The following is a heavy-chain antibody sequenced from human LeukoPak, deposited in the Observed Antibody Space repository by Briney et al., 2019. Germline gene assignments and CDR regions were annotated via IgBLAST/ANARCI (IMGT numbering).Heavy chain of an antibody. J-gene: IGHJ4*02. Sequence: ASVKVSCKASGGTFISYAISWVRQAPGQGLEWMGGIIPIFGTANYAQKFQGRVTITADESTSTAYMELSSLRSEDTAVYYCARDSQDGYNFDYFDYWGQGTLVTVSS. V-gene: IGHV1-69*01. CDR1: GGTFISYA. CDR2: IIPIFGTA. CDR3: ARDSQDGYNFDYFDY. D-gene: IGHD5-24*01.